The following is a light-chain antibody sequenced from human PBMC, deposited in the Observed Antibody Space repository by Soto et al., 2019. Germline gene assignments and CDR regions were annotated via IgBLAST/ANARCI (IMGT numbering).Light chain of an antibody. J-gene: IGKJ4*01. Sequence: EIVMTQSPATLSVSPGERVTLSCRANQSVSNNLAWYRQKPGQAPRLLIYGASTRATAIPPRFSGSGSGTEFTLTISNLQSEDFAVYYCQQYNNWPPLTFGGGTKVEIK. CDR2: GAS. CDR1: QSVSNN. V-gene: IGKV3-15*01. CDR3: QQYNNWPPLT.